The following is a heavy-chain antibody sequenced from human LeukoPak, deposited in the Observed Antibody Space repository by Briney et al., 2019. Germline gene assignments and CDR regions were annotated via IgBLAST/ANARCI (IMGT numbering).Heavy chain of an antibody. J-gene: IGHJ6*02. D-gene: IGHD6-6*01. CDR3: AKDSGGGSSDSYYYYGMDV. V-gene: IGHV3-9*01. CDR1: GFTFDDYA. Sequence: SLRLSCAASGFTFDDYAMHWVRQAPGKGLEWVSGISWNSGSIGYADSVKGRFTISRDNAKNSLYLQMNSLRAEDTALYYCAKDSGGGSSDSYYYYGMDVWGQGTTVTVSS. CDR2: ISWNSGSI.